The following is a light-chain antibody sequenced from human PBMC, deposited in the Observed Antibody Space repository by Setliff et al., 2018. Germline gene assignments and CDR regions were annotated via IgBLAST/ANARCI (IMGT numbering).Light chain of an antibody. CDR3: SSYTSSSTVV. J-gene: IGLJ1*01. CDR2: DVS. CDR1: SSDVGGYNY. V-gene: IGLV2-14*01. Sequence: QSAPTQPASVSGSPGQSITISCTGTSSDVGGYNYVSWYQQHPGKAPKLMIYDVSKRPSGISNRFSGSKSGNTASLTISGLQAEDEADYYCSSYTSSSTVVFGTGTKVTVL.